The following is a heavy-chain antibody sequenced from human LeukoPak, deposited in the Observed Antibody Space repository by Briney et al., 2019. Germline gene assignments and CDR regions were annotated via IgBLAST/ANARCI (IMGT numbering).Heavy chain of an antibody. V-gene: IGHV4-38-2*02. J-gene: IGHJ4*02. CDR3: ARGSYCSGGSCFDY. Sequence: SETLSLTCTVSGYSISSGYYWGWIRQPPGKGLEWIGSIYHSGSTYYNPSLKSRVTISVDTSKNQFSLKLSSVTAADTAVYYCARGSYCSGGSCFDYWGQGTLVTVSS. CDR2: IYHSGST. D-gene: IGHD2-15*01. CDR1: GYSISSGYY.